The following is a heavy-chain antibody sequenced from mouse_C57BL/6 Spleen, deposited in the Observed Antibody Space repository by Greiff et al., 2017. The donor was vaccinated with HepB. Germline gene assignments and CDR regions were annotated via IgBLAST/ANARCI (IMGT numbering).Heavy chain of an antibody. D-gene: IGHD1-1*01. V-gene: IGHV1-59*01. Sequence: QVQLQQPGAELVRPGPSVKLSCKASGYTFTSYWMHWVKQRPGQGLEWIGVIDPSDSYTNYNQKFKGKATLTVDTSSSTAYMQLSSLTSEDSAVYYCARRFITTVVAHWYFDVWGTGTTVTVSS. CDR2: IDPSDSYT. CDR3: ARRFITTVVAHWYFDV. CDR1: GYTFTSYW. J-gene: IGHJ1*03.